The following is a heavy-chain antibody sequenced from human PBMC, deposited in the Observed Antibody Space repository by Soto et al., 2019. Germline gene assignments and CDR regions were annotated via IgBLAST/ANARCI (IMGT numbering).Heavy chain of an antibody. D-gene: IGHD1-1*01. Sequence: QVQLVESGGGVVQPGRSLRLSCAASGFTFSNNAMDWVRQAPGKGLEWVAVISYDGSNKYIAESVKGRFTISKDNSKNTLFLQMNSLTAEDTAVYYCARRTTTSVSSAMDVWGQGTTVTVSS. V-gene: IGHV3-30-3*01. CDR1: GFTFSNNA. J-gene: IGHJ6*02. CDR2: ISYDGSNK. CDR3: ARRTTTSVSSAMDV.